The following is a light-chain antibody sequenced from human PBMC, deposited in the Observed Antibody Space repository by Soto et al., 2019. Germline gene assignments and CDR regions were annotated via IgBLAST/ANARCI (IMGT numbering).Light chain of an antibody. V-gene: IGLV2-14*01. CDR1: SSDIGGYNY. CDR2: EVT. J-gene: IGLJ2*01. Sequence: QSALTQPASVSGSPGQSITISCTGTSSDIGGYNYVSWYQQHPGKAPKLLIYEVTNRPSGVSHRFSGSKSGNTASLTISGLQAEDEADYYCSSYTGTNTPVVFGGGTQLTVL. CDR3: SSYTGTNTPVV.